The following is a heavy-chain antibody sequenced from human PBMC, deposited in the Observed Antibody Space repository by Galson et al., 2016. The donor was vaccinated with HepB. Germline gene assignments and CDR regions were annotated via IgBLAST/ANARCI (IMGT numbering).Heavy chain of an antibody. V-gene: IGHV1-69*06. CDR2: IRPTFGAA. CDR1: GGTSNNFA. J-gene: IGHJ4*02. CDR3: ARIATETIFFGSSGYYGFEY. D-gene: IGHD6-19*01. Sequence: SVKVSCKASGGTSNNFALSWVRQAPGQGLQWMGGIRPTFGAANYAQKFQGRVTITAAKSTSTAYLDLSSLTSEDTAIHHCARIATETIFFGSSGYYGFEYWGQGARVTVSS.